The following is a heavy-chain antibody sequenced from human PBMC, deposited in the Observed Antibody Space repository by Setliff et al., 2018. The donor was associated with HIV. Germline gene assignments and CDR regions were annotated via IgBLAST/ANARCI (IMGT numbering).Heavy chain of an antibody. CDR1: GGSINSHY. V-gene: IGHV4-59*11. J-gene: IGHJ3*02. Sequence: SEILSLTCTISGGSINSHYWSWIRQPPGRGPEWVGYIYYSGTTKNNPALESRVTISLDMPKREVSLKLTSVTAADTAVYYCARDKHNAFDIWGRGTLVTVSS. CDR3: ARDKHNAFDI. CDR2: IYYSGTT.